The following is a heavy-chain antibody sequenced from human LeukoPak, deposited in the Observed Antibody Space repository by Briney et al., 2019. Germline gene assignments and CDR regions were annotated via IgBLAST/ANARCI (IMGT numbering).Heavy chain of an antibody. CDR1: GFTFSSYA. CDR2: ISGSGGST. J-gene: IGHJ4*02. V-gene: IGHV3-23*01. CDR3: ANPTGDLGY. Sequence: GGSLGLSCAASGFTFSSYAMSWVRQAPGKGLEWVSAISGSGGSTYYADSVKGRLTISRDNSKNTLYLQMNSLRAEDTAVYYCANPTGDLGYWGQGTLITVSS. D-gene: IGHD7-27*01.